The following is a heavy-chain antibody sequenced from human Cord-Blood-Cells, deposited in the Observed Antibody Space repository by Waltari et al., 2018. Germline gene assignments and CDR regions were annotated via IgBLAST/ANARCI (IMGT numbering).Heavy chain of an antibody. CDR3: ARGRYSYGYYYGMDV. D-gene: IGHD5-18*01. Sequence: EVQLVESGGGLVQPGGSLRLSCAASGFTFSSYYMHWVRQATGKGLEWVSAIGTAGDTYYPGSVKGRFTISRENAKNSLYLQMNSLRAGDTAVYYCARGRYSYGYYYGMDVWGQGTTVTVSS. J-gene: IGHJ6*02. CDR2: IGTAGDT. V-gene: IGHV3-13*01. CDR1: GFTFSSYY.